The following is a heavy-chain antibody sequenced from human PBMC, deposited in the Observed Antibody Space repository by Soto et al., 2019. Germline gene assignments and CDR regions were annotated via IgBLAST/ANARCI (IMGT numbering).Heavy chain of an antibody. CDR3: ASTTKDIVSAPVALRTGRYGMDV. D-gene: IGHD2-2*01. J-gene: IGHJ6*02. V-gene: IGHV1-69*12. Sequence: QVQLVQSGAEVKKPGSSLKVSCKASGGTFSSYAISWVRQAPGQGLEWMGGIIPFFGTANYAQEFQGRGTITADESTSTAYMELSSLTSEDTAVYYCASTTKDIVSAPVALRTGRYGMDVWGQGTTVTVSS. CDR1: GGTFSSYA. CDR2: IIPFFGTA.